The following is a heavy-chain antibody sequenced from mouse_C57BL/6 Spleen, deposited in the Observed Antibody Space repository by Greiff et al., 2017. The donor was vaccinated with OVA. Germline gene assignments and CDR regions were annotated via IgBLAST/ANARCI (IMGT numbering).Heavy chain of an antibody. Sequence: QVQLKESGPGLVQPSQSLSITCTVSGFSLTSYGVHWVRQSPGKGLEWLGVIWRGGSTDYNAAFMSRLSITKDNSKSQVFFKMNSLQADDTAIYYCAIPYYYGSSYYYAMDYWGQGTSVTVSS. V-gene: IGHV2-5*01. CDR2: IWRGGST. CDR3: AIPYYYGSSYYYAMDY. J-gene: IGHJ4*01. CDR1: GFSLTSYG. D-gene: IGHD1-1*01.